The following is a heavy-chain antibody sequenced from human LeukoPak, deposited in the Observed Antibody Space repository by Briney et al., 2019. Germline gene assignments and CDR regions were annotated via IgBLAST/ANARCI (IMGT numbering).Heavy chain of an antibody. CDR3: ARGTIAAAGYYYFDY. CDR2: IKQDGSEK. J-gene: IGHJ4*02. CDR1: GFTFSDYW. V-gene: IGHV3-7*04. D-gene: IGHD6-13*01. Sequence: GGSLRLSCAASGFTFSDYWMNWVRQAPGKGLEWVANIKQDGSEKYYVDSVKGRFTISRDNAKNSLYLQMNSLRAEDTAVYYCARGTIAAAGYYYFDYWGQGTQVTVSS.